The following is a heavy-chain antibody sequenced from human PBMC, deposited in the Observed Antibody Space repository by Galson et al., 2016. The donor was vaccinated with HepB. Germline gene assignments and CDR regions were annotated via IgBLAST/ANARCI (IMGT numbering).Heavy chain of an antibody. D-gene: IGHD4-11*01. CDR1: GITVTSNY. CDR2: LYISGTT. V-gene: IGHV3-53*01. J-gene: IGHJ4*02. CDR3: ARAPTLTTIWDS. Sequence: LRLSCAASGITVTSNYISWVRQAPGKGLEWVAILYISGTTVYSDSVRGRFTISRDDAKNTIHLQMNSLRVEDTAIYYCARAPTLTTIWDSWGQGTLVTVSS.